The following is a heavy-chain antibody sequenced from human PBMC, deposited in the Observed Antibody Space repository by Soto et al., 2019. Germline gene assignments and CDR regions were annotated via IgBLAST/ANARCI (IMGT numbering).Heavy chain of an antibody. Sequence: DSVKVSCKASGYTFTAYGIHWVRQAPGQRLEWMGWINTGNGHTKYSQKFQGRVTITRDTSARTAYMELNSLRSEDTAVYYCASRGYDFWSGLDPWGQGTLVTVSS. J-gene: IGHJ5*02. CDR2: INTGNGHT. CDR3: ASRGYDFWSGLDP. V-gene: IGHV1-3*04. D-gene: IGHD3-3*01. CDR1: GYTFTAYG.